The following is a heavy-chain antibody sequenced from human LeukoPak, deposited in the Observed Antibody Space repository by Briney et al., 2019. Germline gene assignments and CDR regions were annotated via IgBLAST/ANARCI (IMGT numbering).Heavy chain of an antibody. CDR3: ARDRLRRGMAGY. CDR2: ISGSGGST. CDR1: GFTFSSYA. Sequence: GGSLRLSCAASGFTFSSYAMSWVRQAPGKGLEWVSAISGSGGSTYYADSVKGRFTISRDNSKNTLYLQMNSLRAEDTAVYYCARDRLRRGMAGYWGQGTLVTVSS. D-gene: IGHD4-17*01. V-gene: IGHV3-23*01. J-gene: IGHJ4*02.